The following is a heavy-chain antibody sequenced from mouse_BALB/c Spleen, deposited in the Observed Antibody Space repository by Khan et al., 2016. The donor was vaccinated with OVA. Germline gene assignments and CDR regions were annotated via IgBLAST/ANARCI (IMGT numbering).Heavy chain of an antibody. CDR3: ARDGSRYNYAMDY. CDR2: INYSGST. CDR1: GYSITSDYA. V-gene: IGHV3-2*02. J-gene: IGHJ4*01. Sequence: EVQLVESGPGLVNPSQSLSLTCTVTGYSITSDYAWNWIRQFPGNKLEWMGYINYSGSTNYNQALKSRISITRDKSKNQSFLQLNSVTTEDTATYYCARDGSRYNYAMDYWGQGTSVTVSA. D-gene: IGHD2-3*01.